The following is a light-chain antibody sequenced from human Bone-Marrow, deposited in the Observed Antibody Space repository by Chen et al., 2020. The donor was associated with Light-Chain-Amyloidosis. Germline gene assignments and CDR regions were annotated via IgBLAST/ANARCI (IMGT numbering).Light chain of an antibody. CDR3: MQALQTLGWT. J-gene: IGKJ1*01. Sequence: DMAMTQSPLALPVTPGEAASISCRSSQSLLHSNGYNYLDWYLQKPGQSPPLLIYLGSNRASGVPDRFSGSGSGTDFTLKISRVEAEDVGVYYCMQALQTLGWTFGQGTKVEIK. V-gene: IGKV2-28*01. CDR2: LGS. CDR1: QSLLHSNGYNY.